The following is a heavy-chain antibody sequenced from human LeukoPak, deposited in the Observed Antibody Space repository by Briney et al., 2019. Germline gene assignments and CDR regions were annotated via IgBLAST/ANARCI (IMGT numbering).Heavy chain of an antibody. CDR2: IYRGGGT. D-gene: IGHD3-16*01. V-gene: IGHV3-66*01. CDR3: ANGDNDGFGGY. J-gene: IGHJ4*02. CDR1: GFTVSTNC. Sequence: PGGSLRLSCAASGFTVSTNCMSWVRQAPRKGLEWVSVIYRGGGTFYADSVKGRFTISRDISKNTVYLQMNSLRGDDTAVYYCANGDNDGFGGYWGQGTLVTVSS.